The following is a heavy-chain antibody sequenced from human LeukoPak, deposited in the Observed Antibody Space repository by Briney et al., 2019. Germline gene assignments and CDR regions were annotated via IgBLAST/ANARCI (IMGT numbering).Heavy chain of an antibody. Sequence: GGSLRLSCAASGFTFSSYSVNWVRQAPGKGLEWVSSISSSSSYIYYADSVKGRFTISRDNAKNSLYLQMTSLRAEDTAVYYCARAIYGDYYYYGMDVWGQGTTVTVSS. D-gene: IGHD4-17*01. CDR2: ISSSSSYI. CDR1: GFTFSSYS. V-gene: IGHV3-21*01. CDR3: ARAIYGDYYYYGMDV. J-gene: IGHJ6*02.